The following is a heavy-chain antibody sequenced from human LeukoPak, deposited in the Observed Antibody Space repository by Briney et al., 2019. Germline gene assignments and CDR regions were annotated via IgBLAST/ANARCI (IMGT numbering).Heavy chain of an antibody. CDR2: ISASGDNT. V-gene: IGHV3-23*01. CDR3: AKGGRRHYGDYVAF. D-gene: IGHD4-17*01. CDR1: GFTVTNYW. Sequence: GGSLRLSCTTSGFTVTNYWMHWVRQAPGKGLVWVSVISASGDNTYYADSVKGRFTISRDDSKNTVYLQMNSLRADDTAVYHCAKGGRRHYGDYVAFWGQGTLVTVSS. J-gene: IGHJ4*02.